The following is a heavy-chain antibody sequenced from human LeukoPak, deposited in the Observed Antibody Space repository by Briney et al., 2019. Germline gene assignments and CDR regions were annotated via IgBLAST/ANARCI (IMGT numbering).Heavy chain of an antibody. J-gene: IGHJ4*02. CDR2: INHSGST. V-gene: IGHV4-4*02. CDR3: ARGRLFVY. Sequence: SETLSLTCAVSGGSISSSNWWSWVRQPPGKGLEWIGEINHSGSTSYNPSLKSRVTISVDTSKNQFSLKLSSVTAADTAVYYCARGRLFVYWGQGTLVTVSS. CDR1: GGSISSSNW.